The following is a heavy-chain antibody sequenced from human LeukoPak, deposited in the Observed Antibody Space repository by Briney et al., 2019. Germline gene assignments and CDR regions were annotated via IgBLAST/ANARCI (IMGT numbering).Heavy chain of an antibody. D-gene: IGHD6-19*01. V-gene: IGHV3-30*18. J-gene: IGHJ4*02. CDR3: AKDEERSGLDY. CDR1: GFTFSSYG. CDR2: ISYDGSNK. Sequence: GGSLRLSCAASGFTFSSYGMHWVRQAPGKGLEWVAVISYDGSNKYYADSVKGRFTISRDNSKNTLYLQMNSLRAEDTAVYYCAKDEERSGLDYWGQGTLVTVSS.